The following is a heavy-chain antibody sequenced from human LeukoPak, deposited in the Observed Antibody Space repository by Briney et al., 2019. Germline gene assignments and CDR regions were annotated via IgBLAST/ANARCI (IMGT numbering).Heavy chain of an antibody. CDR3: ARNYGSGTYYYYYYYMDV. D-gene: IGHD3-10*01. Sequence: GGSRRLSCAASGFTFSSYWMSWVRQAPGKGLEWVANIKQDGSEKYYVDSVKGRFTISRDNAKNSLYLQVNSLRAEDTAVYYCARNYGSGTYYYYYYYMDVWGKGTTVTISS. J-gene: IGHJ6*03. CDR1: GFTFSSYW. V-gene: IGHV3-7*01. CDR2: IKQDGSEK.